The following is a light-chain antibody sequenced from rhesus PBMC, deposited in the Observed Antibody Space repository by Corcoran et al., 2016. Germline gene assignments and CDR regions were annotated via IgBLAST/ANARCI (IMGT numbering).Light chain of an antibody. J-gene: IGKJ2*01. CDR1: QNIYSN. V-gene: IGKV1S12*01. CDR2: AAS. CDR3: HHYYDNPCS. Sequence: DIQMTQSPSALSASVGDRVTISCRVRQNIYSNIAWYQQKSGKGPKLLIYAASILQTGIPSRFSCSGSGTDFTLTISSLQPVDSSGYYCHHYYDNPCSFGQVTKVDIK.